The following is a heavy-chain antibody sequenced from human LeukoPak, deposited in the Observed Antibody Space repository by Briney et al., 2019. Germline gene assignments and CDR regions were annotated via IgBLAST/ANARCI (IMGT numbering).Heavy chain of an antibody. V-gene: IGHV3-48*04. CDR2: ISSSSSTI. Sequence: GGSLRLSCAASGFTISSYSMNWVRQAPGKGLEWVSYISSSSSTIYYADPVKGRFTISRDNAKNSLYLQMNSLRAEDTAVYYCARDMRMESYYYDSSGQDWGQGTLVTVSS. CDR3: ARDMRMESYYYDSSGQD. J-gene: IGHJ4*02. D-gene: IGHD3-22*01. CDR1: GFTISSYS.